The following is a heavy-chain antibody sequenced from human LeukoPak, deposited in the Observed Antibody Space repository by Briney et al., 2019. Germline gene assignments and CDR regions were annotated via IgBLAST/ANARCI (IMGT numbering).Heavy chain of an antibody. CDR1: GYTFTRYY. Sequence: GASVKVSCKASGYTFTRYYMHWVRQAPGQGLEWMGRINPNSGGTNYAQKFQGRVTMTRDTSISTAYMELSRLRSDDTAVYYCARDHGNGSGSPPEYYFDYWGQGTLVTVSS. J-gene: IGHJ4*02. CDR2: INPNSGGT. V-gene: IGHV1-2*06. CDR3: ARDHGNGSGSPPEYYFDY. D-gene: IGHD3-10*01.